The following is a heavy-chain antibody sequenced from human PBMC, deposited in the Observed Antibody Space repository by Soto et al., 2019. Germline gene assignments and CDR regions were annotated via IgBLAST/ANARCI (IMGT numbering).Heavy chain of an antibody. V-gene: IGHV3-21*04. CDR1: GFNFSSYT. CDR2: ISSSGDYI. J-gene: IGHJ4*02. Sequence: GSLRLSCAASGFNFSSYTMNWVRQAPGKGLEWVSSISSSGDYIYYVDSVKGRFTISRDNAKNSLYLQMNSLRAEDTALYYCAKGDYDFWSGYYPYWGQGTLVIVSS. CDR3: AKGDYDFWSGYYPY. D-gene: IGHD3-3*01.